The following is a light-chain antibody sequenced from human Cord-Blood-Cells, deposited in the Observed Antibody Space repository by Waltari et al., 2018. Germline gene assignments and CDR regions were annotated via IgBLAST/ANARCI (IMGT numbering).Light chain of an antibody. CDR2: EGS. V-gene: IGLV2-23*01. CDR3: CSYAGSSTLV. J-gene: IGLJ2*01. Sequence: QSALTQPASVSGSPGQSIPISCTGTSSAVGSYKLVSWYQQHPGKAPKLMIYEGSKRPSGVSNRFSGSKSGNTASLTISGLQAEDEADYYCCSYAGSSTLVFGGGTKLTVL. CDR1: SSAVGSYKL.